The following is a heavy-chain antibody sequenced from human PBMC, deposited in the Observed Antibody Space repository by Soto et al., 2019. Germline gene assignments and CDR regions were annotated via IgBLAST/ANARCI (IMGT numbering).Heavy chain of an antibody. Sequence: QVQLQESGPGLVEPSQTLSLVCSVSGDPLSYGCYYWSWVRQSPGKALEWIGFVYHTGATYYHPSLGCRVTMVGDMSMIDFSLKPTFVTAADSATYDCAIEGNSSLEWLDPWGQGILVSVSS. CDR1: GDPLSYGCYY. V-gene: IGHV4-31*03. J-gene: IGHJ5*02. D-gene: IGHD3-3*01. CDR3: AIEGNSSLEWLDP. CDR2: VYHTGAT.